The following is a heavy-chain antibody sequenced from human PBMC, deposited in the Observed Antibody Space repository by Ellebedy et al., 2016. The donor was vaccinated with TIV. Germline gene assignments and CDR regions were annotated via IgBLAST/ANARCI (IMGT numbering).Heavy chain of an antibody. J-gene: IGHJ4*02. CDR2: INQGGTT. Sequence: SETLSLXCAVYGGSFRGDYWTWIRQPPGRGLEWIGEINQGGTTKYNPSLKTRVTMSIDTSKNHFSLKFNSVTAADTAVYYCARFDWLSQFDYWGQGKLVSVSS. V-gene: IGHV4-34*01. CDR1: GGSFRGDY. CDR3: ARFDWLSQFDY. D-gene: IGHD3-9*01.